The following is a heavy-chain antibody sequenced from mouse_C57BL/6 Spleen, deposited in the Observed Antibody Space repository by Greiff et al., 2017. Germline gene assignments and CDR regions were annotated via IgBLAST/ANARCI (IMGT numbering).Heavy chain of an antibody. J-gene: IGHJ4*01. CDR1: GYTFTSYW. Sequence: QVQLKQPGAELVKPGASVKMSCKASGYTFTSYWITWVKQRPGQGLEWIGDIYPGSGSTNYNEKFKSKATLTVDTSSSTAYMQLSSLTSEDSAVYYCARRGIYYGNYFYAMDYWGQGTSVTVSS. V-gene: IGHV1-55*01. D-gene: IGHD2-1*01. CDR2: IYPGSGST. CDR3: ARRGIYYGNYFYAMDY.